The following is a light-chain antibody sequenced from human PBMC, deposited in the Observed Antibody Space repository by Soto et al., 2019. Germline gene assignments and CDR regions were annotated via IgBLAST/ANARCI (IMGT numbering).Light chain of an antibody. J-gene: IGKJ5*01. CDR2: GAS. V-gene: IGKV3-20*01. Sequence: EIVLTQSPGTLSLSPGERATLSCRASQSVSSSYLAWYQQKPGQATRLLIYGASSRATGIPDRFSGSGSATDFPLPISRLEPEDFAVYYCQQYGSSPITFGQGTRLEIK. CDR3: QQYGSSPIT. CDR1: QSVSSSY.